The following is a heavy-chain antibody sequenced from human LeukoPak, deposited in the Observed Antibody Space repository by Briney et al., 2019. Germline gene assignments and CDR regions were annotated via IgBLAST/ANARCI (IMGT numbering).Heavy chain of an antibody. J-gene: IGHJ4*02. CDR3: AKEVSPIRGDTSPYYFDY. Sequence: GGSLRLSCAASGFNFNTYAMHWVRQAPGKGLEWISYTSSGGSTIYYADSVRGRFTISRDNARKSLFLQMNSLRAEDTAVYYCAKEVSPIRGDTSPYYFDYWGQGTLVTVSS. CDR1: GFNFNTYA. CDR2: TSSGGSTI. V-gene: IGHV3-48*01. D-gene: IGHD3-10*01.